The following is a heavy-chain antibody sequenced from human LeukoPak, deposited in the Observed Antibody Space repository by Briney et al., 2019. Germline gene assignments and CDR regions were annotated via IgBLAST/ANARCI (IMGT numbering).Heavy chain of an antibody. J-gene: IGHJ4*02. D-gene: IGHD3-10*01. CDR3: ASVGSGSYPFDY. Sequence: ASVKVSCKASGYSFNSQGMNWVRQAPGQGLEWMGGIIPIFGTAKYAQKFQGRITITADVSTRIAYMELSSLRSEDTAVYYCASVGSGSYPFDYWGQGTLVTVAS. V-gene: IGHV1-69*13. CDR1: GYSFNSQG. CDR2: IIPIFGTA.